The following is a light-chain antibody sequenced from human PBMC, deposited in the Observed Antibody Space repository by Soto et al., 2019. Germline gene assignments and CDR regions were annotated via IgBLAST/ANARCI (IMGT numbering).Light chain of an antibody. Sequence: QSALTQPASVSGSPGQSITISCTGTSSDVGGYNYVSWYQQHPGKAPKLMIYDVSNRPSGVSDRFSGSKSGNTASLTISGLQPEDEADYYCSSYTSSSTSVVFGGGTKLTVL. CDR2: DVS. CDR1: SSDVGGYNY. CDR3: SSYTSSSTSVV. J-gene: IGLJ2*01. V-gene: IGLV2-14*01.